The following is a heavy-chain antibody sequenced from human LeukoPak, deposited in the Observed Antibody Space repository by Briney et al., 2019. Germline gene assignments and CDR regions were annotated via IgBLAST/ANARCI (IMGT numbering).Heavy chain of an antibody. CDR2: IYYGGTS. Sequence: SETLSLTCTVSGGSISSYSWSWIRQPPGKGLEWIGYIYYGGTSDYNPSLKSRVTMSIDTSKNHFSLKLSSVTAADTAVYYCARVLTMDPFAREYMDVWGQGTTVTVSS. D-gene: IGHD3-10*01. CDR1: GGSISSYS. V-gene: IGHV4-59*01. J-gene: IGHJ6*02. CDR3: ARVLTMDPFAREYMDV.